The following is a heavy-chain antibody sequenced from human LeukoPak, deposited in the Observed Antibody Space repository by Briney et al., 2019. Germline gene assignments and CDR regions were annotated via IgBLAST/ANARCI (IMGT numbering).Heavy chain of an antibody. J-gene: IGHJ5*02. V-gene: IGHV4-34*01. CDR1: GGSFSGYY. CDR2: INHSGST. CDR3: ARGRSHGWFDP. Sequence: SETLSLTCAVYGGSFSGYYWSWIRQPPGKGPEWIGEINHSGSTNYNSSLKSRVTISVDTSKNQFSLKLSSVTAADTAVYYCARGRSHGWFDPWGQGTLVTVSS. D-gene: IGHD5-18*01.